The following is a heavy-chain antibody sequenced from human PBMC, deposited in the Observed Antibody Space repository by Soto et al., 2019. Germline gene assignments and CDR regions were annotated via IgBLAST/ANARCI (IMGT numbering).Heavy chain of an antibody. J-gene: IGHJ6*02. V-gene: IGHV4-31*03. CDR2: IYYSGTT. Sequence: QVQLQESGPGLVKPSQTLSLTCTVSGGSISSGGYYWYWIRQHPGKGLEWIGYIYYSGTTYYNPSLKCRVHISVDPSKNQFSLKLSSVAAADTAVYYCAASCVACGGFNYYGMDVWGQGTTVTVSS. D-gene: IGHD2-21*01. CDR1: GGSISSGGYY. CDR3: AASCVACGGFNYYGMDV.